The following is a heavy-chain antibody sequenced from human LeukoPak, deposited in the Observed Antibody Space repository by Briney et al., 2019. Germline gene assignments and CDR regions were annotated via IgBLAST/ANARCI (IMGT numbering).Heavy chain of an antibody. Sequence: GASVKVSCKASGYTFTGHVMHWVRQAPGHRLDWMGWIDTGNGNTQYSQNFQGRVTITRDTSASTAYMELSSLRSEDTAVYYCARGVGYNYGLYYYYGMDVWGQGTTVTVSS. CDR2: IDTGNGNT. CDR1: GYTFTGHV. V-gene: IGHV1-3*04. CDR3: ARGVGYNYGLYYYYGMDV. J-gene: IGHJ6*02. D-gene: IGHD5-18*01.